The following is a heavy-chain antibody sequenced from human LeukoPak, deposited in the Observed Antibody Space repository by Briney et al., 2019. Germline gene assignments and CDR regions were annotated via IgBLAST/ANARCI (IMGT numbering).Heavy chain of an antibody. V-gene: IGHV1-69*06. D-gene: IGHD5-18*01. CDR2: IIPIFGTA. CDR1: GGTFSSYA. J-gene: IGHJ4*02. CDR3: ARGPDTAMVDY. Sequence: ASVKVSCKASGGTFSSYAIRWVRQAPGQGLEWMGGIIPIFGTANYAQKFQGRVTITADKSTSTAYMELSSLRSEDTAVYYCARGPDTAMVDYWGQGTLVTVSS.